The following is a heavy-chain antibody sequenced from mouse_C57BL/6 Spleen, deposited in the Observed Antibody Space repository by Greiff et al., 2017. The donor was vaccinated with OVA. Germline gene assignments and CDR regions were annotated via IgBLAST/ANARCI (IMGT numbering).Heavy chain of an antibody. D-gene: IGHD1-1*01. CDR2: IYPGSGST. V-gene: IGHV1-55*01. CDR1: GYTFTSYW. Sequence: QVQLQQPGAELVKPGASVKMSCKASGYTFTSYWITWVKQRPGQGLEWIGDIYPGSGSTNYNEKFKSKATLTVDTSSSTAYMQLSSLTSEDSAVYYCARGTEITTVVGGYYFDYWGQGTTLTVSS. CDR3: ARGTEITTVVGGYYFDY. J-gene: IGHJ2*01.